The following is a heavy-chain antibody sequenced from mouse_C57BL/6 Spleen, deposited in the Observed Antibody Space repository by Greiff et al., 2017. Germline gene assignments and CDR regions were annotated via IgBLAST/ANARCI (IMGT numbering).Heavy chain of an antibody. Sequence: VQLQQPGAELVKPGASVKLSCKASGYTFTSYWMHWVKQRPGQGLEWIGMIHPNSGSTNYNEKFKSKATLTVDKSSSTAYMQLSSLTSEDSAVYYCARSGSLREWYFDVWGTGTTVTVSS. CDR1: GYTFTSYW. V-gene: IGHV1-64*01. CDR2: IHPNSGST. CDR3: ARSGSLREWYFDV. D-gene: IGHD1-1*01. J-gene: IGHJ1*03.